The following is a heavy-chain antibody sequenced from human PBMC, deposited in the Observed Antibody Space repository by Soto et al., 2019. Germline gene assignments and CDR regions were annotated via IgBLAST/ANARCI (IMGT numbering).Heavy chain of an antibody. V-gene: IGHV1-18*04. J-gene: IGHJ4*02. CDR1: GYSFTSYG. CDR2: ISGHNGNT. CDR3: ARHRFNYYDDTVYYYFDY. D-gene: IGHD3-22*01. Sequence: ASVKVSCKASGYSFTSYGISWVRQAPGQGPEWMGWISGHNGNTNHPQSLQGRVTMTTDTSRNTAYMELRSLRSDDTAVYYCARHRFNYYDDTVYYYFDYWGQGXLFTVSS.